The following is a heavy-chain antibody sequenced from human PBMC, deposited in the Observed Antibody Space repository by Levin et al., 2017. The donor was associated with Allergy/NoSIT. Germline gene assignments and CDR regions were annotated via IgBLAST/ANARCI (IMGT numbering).Heavy chain of an antibody. J-gene: IGHJ4*02. CDR3: ARATRSSLVHYLDY. Sequence: SETLSLTCTVSGFSITNFYWSWIRQPPGKELEWIGYVYYSGSTNYNPSLKSRVTLSVATSKNQFSLRLSSVPAADTPVYHCARATRSSLVHYLDYWGQGTLVAVS. CDR2: VYYSGST. CDR1: GFSITNFY. D-gene: IGHD6-13*01. V-gene: IGHV4-59*01.